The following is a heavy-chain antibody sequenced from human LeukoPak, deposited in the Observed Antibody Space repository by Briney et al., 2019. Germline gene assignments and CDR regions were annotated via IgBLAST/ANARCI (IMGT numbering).Heavy chain of an antibody. CDR3: AASIVRGVIGLWRD. CDR1: GFTFSSYA. V-gene: IGHV3-30-3*01. Sequence: GGSLRLSCAVSGFTFSSYAMHWVRQAPGKGLEWVSVISYDGSNKYYADSVKGRFTISRDNSKNTLYLQMNSLRAEDTAVYYCAASIVRGVIGLWRDLGQGTLVTVSS. J-gene: IGHJ4*02. D-gene: IGHD3-10*01. CDR2: ISYDGSNK.